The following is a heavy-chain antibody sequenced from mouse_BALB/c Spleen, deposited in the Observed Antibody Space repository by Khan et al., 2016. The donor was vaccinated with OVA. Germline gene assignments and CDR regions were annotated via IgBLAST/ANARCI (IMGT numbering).Heavy chain of an antibody. CDR2: IDPFSGGT. D-gene: IGHD2-2*01. J-gene: IGHJ3*01. CDR1: GYSFTSYY. V-gene: IGHV1S135*01. Sequence: VQLKQSGPELMKPGALVKISCKASGYSFTSYYIHWMMQSHGKSLEWIGYIDPFSGGTTYNQKFKGQATLTVDKSSSTAYILLSNLTSEDSAVYYCARHGFVAWFTYWGQGTLVTVSA. CDR3: ARHGFVAWFTY.